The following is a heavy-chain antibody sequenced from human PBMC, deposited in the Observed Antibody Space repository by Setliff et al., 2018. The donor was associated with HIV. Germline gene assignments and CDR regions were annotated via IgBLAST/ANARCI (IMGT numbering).Heavy chain of an antibody. Sequence: NPSETLSLTCAVYGGSFSGFDWNWSWIRQPPGKGLEWIGEINHSDFTNYNPSLKSRITISVDTSKNQFSLKVSSVTAADAAVYYCARSRDARGWYFDLWGRGTLVTVSS. CDR2: INHSDFT. V-gene: IGHV4-34*01. CDR3: ARSRDARGWYFDL. D-gene: IGHD6-6*01. CDR1: GGSFSGFD. J-gene: IGHJ2*01.